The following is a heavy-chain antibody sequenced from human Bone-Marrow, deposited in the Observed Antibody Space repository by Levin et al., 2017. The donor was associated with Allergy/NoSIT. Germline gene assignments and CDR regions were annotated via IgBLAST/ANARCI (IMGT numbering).Heavy chain of an antibody. CDR1: GASITSGDHY. CDR3: ASLSYYYGAGTHPDEDY. J-gene: IGHJ4*02. V-gene: IGHV4-30-4*01. D-gene: IGHD3-10*01. CDR2: IYYSGST. Sequence: PSETLSLTCSVSGASITSGDHYWSWIRQSPGTGLEWIGYIYYSGSTYYNPSIMTRITISLDPSKNHFSLKLRSVTVADTSVYYCASLSYYYGAGTHPDEDYWGQGALVIVSS.